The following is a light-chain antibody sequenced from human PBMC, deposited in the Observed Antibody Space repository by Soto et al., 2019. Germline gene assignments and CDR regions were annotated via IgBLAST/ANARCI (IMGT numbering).Light chain of an antibody. CDR3: QQYNKWPLT. CDR1: QSVSSN. J-gene: IGKJ1*01. CDR2: AVS. V-gene: IGKV3-15*01. Sequence: EIMMTQSPGTLSASPGERATLSCRASQSVSSNLAWHQQKPGQAPSLLIYAVSTRATGIPARFSGSGSGTEFTLTISSLQSEDFAVYYCQQYNKWPLTFGQGTKVEIK.